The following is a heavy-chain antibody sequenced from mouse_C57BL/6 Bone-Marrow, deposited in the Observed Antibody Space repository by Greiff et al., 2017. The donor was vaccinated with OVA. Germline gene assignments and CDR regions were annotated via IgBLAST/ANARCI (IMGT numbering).Heavy chain of an antibody. D-gene: IGHD2-1*01. J-gene: IGHJ4*01. Sequence: EVMLVESGGGLVQPKGSLKLSCAASGFSFNTYAMNWVRQAPGKGLEWVARIRSKSNNYATYYADSVKDRFTISRDDSESMLYLQMNNLKTEDTAMYYCVRQPIYYGNPYYAMDYWGQGTSVTVSS. CDR2: IRSKSNNYAT. V-gene: IGHV10-1*01. CDR3: VRQPIYYGNPYYAMDY. CDR1: GFSFNTYA.